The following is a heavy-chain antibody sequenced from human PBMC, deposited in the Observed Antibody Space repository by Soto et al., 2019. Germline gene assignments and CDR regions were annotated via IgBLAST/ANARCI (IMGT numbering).Heavy chain of an antibody. Sequence: QVTLKESGPVLVKPTETLTLTCTVSGFSLSNARMGVSWIRQPPGKALEWLAHIFSNDEKSYSTSLKSRLTISKYTSKSQVVLTMTNMDPVDTATYYCARIHGTAARPGLGFYDYGMDVWGQGTTVTVSS. D-gene: IGHD6-6*01. CDR3: ARIHGTAARPGLGFYDYGMDV. CDR1: GFSLSNARMG. CDR2: IFSNDEK. V-gene: IGHV2-26*01. J-gene: IGHJ6*02.